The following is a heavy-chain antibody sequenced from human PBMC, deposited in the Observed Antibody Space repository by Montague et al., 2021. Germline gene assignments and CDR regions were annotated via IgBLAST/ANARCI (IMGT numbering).Heavy chain of an antibody. V-gene: IGHV3-9*01. J-gene: IGHJ4*02. CDR2: ISWTSGSI. Sequence: SLRLSCAASGFNFDDYAMHWVRQTPGKGLEWVSGISWTSGSIGYADSVKGRFTLSRGNAKNSLYLQMNSLRAEDTALYYCAKDAGVVVVPARHFDYWGQGTLVTVSS. D-gene: IGHD2-2*01. CDR1: GFNFDDYA. CDR3: AKDAGVVVVPARHFDY.